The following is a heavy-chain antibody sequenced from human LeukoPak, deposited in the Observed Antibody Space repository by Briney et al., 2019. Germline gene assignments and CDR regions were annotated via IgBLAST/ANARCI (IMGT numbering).Heavy chain of an antibody. J-gene: IGHJ4*02. CDR2: IYYSGST. Sequence: SETQSLTCTVSGGSISSYYWSWIRQPPGKGLEWIGYIYYSGSTNYNPSLKSRVTISVDTSKNQFSLKLSSVTAADTAVYYCARGYEHFDYWGQGTLVTVSS. V-gene: IGHV4-59*01. CDR3: ARGYEHFDY. D-gene: IGHD1-1*01. CDR1: GGSISSYY.